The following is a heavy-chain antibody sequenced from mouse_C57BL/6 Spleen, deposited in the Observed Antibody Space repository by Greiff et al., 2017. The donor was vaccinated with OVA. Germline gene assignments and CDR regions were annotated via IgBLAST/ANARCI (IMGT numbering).Heavy chain of an antibody. CDR2: ISGGGGNT. J-gene: IGHJ2*01. D-gene: IGHD1-1*01. CDR3: ARGSTVVDYFDY. CDR1: GFTFSSYT. Sequence: EVNVVESGGGLVKPGGSLKLSCAASGFTFSSYTMSWVRQTPEKRLEWVATISGGGGNTYYPDSVKGRFTISRDNAKNTLYLQMSSLRSEDTALYYCARGSTVVDYFDYWGQGTTLTVSS. V-gene: IGHV5-9*01.